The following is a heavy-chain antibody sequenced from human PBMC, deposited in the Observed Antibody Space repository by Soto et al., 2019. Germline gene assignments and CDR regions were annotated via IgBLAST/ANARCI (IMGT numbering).Heavy chain of an antibody. CDR2: ISGSGGST. J-gene: IGHJ5*02. D-gene: IGHD3-10*01. CDR3: AKDGNSWFGELTQYNWFDP. V-gene: IGHV3-23*01. Sequence: EVQLLESGGGLVQPGGSLRLSCAASGFTFSSYAMSWVRQAPGKGLEWVSAISGSGGSTYYADSVEGRFTISRDNSKNTLYLQMNSLRAEDTAVYYCAKDGNSWFGELTQYNWFDPWGQGTLVTVSS. CDR1: GFTFSSYA.